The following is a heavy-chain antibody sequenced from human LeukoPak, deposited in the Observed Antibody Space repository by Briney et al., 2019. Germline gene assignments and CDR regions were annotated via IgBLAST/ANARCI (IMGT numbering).Heavy chain of an antibody. CDR1: GFTFSSYE. Sequence: GGSLRLSCAASGFTFSSYEMNWVRQAPGKGLEWVSGISGSGSGTYYADSVKGRFTISRDNSKNTLHLQMNSLRAEDTAVYYCAELGITMIGGVWGKGTTVTISS. CDR3: AELGITMIGGV. D-gene: IGHD3-10*02. V-gene: IGHV3-23*01. J-gene: IGHJ6*04. CDR2: ISGSGSGT.